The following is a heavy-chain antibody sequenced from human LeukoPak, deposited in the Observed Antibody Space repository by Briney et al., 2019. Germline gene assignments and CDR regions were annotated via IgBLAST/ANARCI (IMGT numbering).Heavy chain of an antibody. CDR2: ISWNSGSI. Sequence: GGSLRLSCAASGFTFDNYAMHWVRKAPGKGLEWVSGISWNSGSIGYADSVKGRFTISRDNAKNSLYLQMDSLRAEDTALYYCAKDNGYYDSSGYDYWGQGTLVTVSS. V-gene: IGHV3-9*01. CDR3: AKDNGYYDSSGYDY. J-gene: IGHJ4*02. CDR1: GFTFDNYA. D-gene: IGHD3-22*01.